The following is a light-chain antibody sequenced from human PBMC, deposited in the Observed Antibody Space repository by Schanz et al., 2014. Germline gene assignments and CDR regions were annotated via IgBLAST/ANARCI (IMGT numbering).Light chain of an antibody. CDR1: SSDVGGYNY. V-gene: IGLV2-8*01. Sequence: QSALTQPPSVSGSPGQSVTISCTGTSSDVGGYNYVSWYQQHPGKAPKLMIYEVSKRPSGVPDRFSGSKSGTSASLAISGLQSEDEADYYCAAWDDSLSAWLFGGGTKLTVL. CDR3: AAWDDSLSAWL. CDR2: EVS. J-gene: IGLJ3*02.